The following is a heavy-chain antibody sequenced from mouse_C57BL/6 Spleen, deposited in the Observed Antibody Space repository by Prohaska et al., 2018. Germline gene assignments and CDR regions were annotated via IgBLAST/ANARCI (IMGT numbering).Heavy chain of an antibody. D-gene: IGHD1-1*01. CDR1: GYTFTSYW. Sequence: QVQLQQPGAELVKPGASVKMSYKASGYTFTSYWITWVKQRPGQGLEWIGDIYPGSGSTNYNEKFKSKATLTVDTSSSTAYMQLSSLTSEDSAVYYCARRDYGSSYWYFDVWGTGTTVTVSS. CDR3: ARRDYGSSYWYFDV. CDR2: IYPGSGST. V-gene: IGHV1-55*01. J-gene: IGHJ1*03.